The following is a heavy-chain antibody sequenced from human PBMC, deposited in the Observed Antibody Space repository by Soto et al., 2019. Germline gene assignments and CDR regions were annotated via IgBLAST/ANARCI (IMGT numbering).Heavy chain of an antibody. CDR3: ARDQHGSAHNWFDP. CDR1: GGTFSSYT. J-gene: IGHJ5*02. CDR2: IIPILGIA. D-gene: IGHD3-10*01. Sequence: QVQLVQSGAEVKKPGSSVKVSCKASGGTFSSYTISWVRQAPGQGLEWMGRIIPILGIANYAQKFQGRVTITADKSTSTAYMELSSLRSEDTAVYYCARDQHGSAHNWFDPWGQGTLVTVSS. V-gene: IGHV1-69*08.